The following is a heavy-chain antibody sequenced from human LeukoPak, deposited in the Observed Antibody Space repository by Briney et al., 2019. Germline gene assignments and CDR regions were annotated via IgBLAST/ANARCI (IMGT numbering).Heavy chain of an antibody. CDR2: TSTNGVNT. CDR1: GFTFSNYA. J-gene: IGHJ1*01. D-gene: IGHD6-19*01. V-gene: IGHV3-64D*06. CDR3: VFGFSSGWGHFHH. Sequence: GRSLRLSCSASGFTFSNYAMHWVRQAPGKGLEYVSATSTNGVNTYYADSVKGRFTISRDNSKSTLFLQMSSLRAEDTAVYYCVFGFSSGWGHFHHWGQGTLVTVSS.